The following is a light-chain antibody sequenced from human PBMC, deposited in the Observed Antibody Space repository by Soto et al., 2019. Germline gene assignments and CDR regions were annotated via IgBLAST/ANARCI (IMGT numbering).Light chain of an antibody. CDR1: QSVSSSY. Sequence: EIVLTQSPGTLSLSPGERATLSCRASQSVSSSYLAWYQQKPGQAPRLLIYGASSRATGIPDRFSGSVSRTDFTLTISRLEPEDFAVFYWQQYGSSPLTFGGGTKVEIK. J-gene: IGKJ4*01. CDR3: QQYGSSPLT. CDR2: GAS. V-gene: IGKV3-20*01.